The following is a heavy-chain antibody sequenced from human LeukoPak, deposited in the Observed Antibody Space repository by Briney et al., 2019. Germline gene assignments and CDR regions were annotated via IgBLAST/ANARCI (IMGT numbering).Heavy chain of an antibody. CDR3: ARTYCTNGVCNRKAFDI. Sequence: GGSLRLSCAASVFTFSSNSMNWVRQAPGKGLEWVSYITSSSTTTYYADSVKGRFITSRDNAKNSLYLQMNSLRAEDTAVYYCARTYCTNGVCNRKAFDIWGQRTMVTVSS. V-gene: IGHV3-48*01. CDR1: VFTFSSNS. J-gene: IGHJ3*02. D-gene: IGHD2-8*01. CDR2: ITSSSTTT.